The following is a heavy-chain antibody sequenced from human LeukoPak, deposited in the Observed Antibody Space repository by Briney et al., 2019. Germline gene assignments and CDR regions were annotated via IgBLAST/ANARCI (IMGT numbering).Heavy chain of an antibody. D-gene: IGHD2-15*01. CDR3: AKNGTPGRVLLAATRYNWFDP. Sequence: SETLSLTCTVSGGSISSGGYYWGWIRQPPGKGLEWIGSIYHSGSTYYNPSLKSRVIISVDTSKNQFSLKLSSVTAADTAVYYCAKNGTPGRVLLAATRYNWFDPWGQGTLVTVSS. V-gene: IGHV4-39*07. J-gene: IGHJ5*02. CDR2: IYHSGST. CDR1: GGSISSGGYY.